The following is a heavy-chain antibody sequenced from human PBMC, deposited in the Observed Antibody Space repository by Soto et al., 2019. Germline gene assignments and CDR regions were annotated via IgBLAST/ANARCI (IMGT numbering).Heavy chain of an antibody. D-gene: IGHD5-12*01. Sequence: EVQLVESGGGLVQPGRSLRLSCAASGFTFDDYAMHWVRQAPGKGLEWVSGISWNSGSIGYADSVKGRFTISRDNAKNSLYLQMNSLRAEDTALYYCAKDASLREYSGYDTSYFDYWGQGTLVTVSS. J-gene: IGHJ4*02. V-gene: IGHV3-9*01. CDR2: ISWNSGSI. CDR3: AKDASLREYSGYDTSYFDY. CDR1: GFTFDDYA.